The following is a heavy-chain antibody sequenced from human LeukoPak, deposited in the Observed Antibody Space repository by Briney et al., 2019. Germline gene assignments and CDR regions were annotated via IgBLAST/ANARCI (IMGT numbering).Heavy chain of an antibody. Sequence: PADTLSLTCTASGGSISSYYLSWIQQPPRKGLEWIGYIYYSGSTHYNPSLKSRVTISVDTSKNQFSLKLSYVTAADTAVYFCARESSWGNFDYWGQGTLVTVSS. D-gene: IGHD7-27*01. CDR3: ARESSWGNFDY. J-gene: IGHJ4*02. CDR1: GGSISSYY. CDR2: IYYSGST. V-gene: IGHV4-59*01.